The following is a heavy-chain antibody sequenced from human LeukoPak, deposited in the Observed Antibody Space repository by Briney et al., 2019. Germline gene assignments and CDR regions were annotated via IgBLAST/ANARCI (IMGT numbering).Heavy chain of an antibody. CDR1: GFTFSNYG. CDR2: IRYDGSNK. V-gene: IGHV3-30*02. CDR3: AKVEMATSPGGIDY. J-gene: IGHJ4*02. D-gene: IGHD5-24*01. Sequence: GGSLRLSCTASGFTFSNYGMHWVRQAPGKGLEWVTFIRYDGSNKYYTESVNGRFTISRDNSKNTLYLQMNSLRVEDTAMYYCAKVEMATSPGGIDYWGQGTLVTVSS.